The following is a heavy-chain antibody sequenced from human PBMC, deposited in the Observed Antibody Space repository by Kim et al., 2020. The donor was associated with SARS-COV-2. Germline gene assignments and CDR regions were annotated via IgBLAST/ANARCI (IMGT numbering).Heavy chain of an antibody. Sequence: GGSLRLSCAASGFTFSSYAMSWVRQAPGKGLEWVSTISATAGRPYYAGSVKGRFTISRDNSKDTLFLQMNSLSAEDTAIYYCAKTPRMRGYSGYDSWGQGTLVTVSS. D-gene: IGHD5-12*01. CDR2: ISATAGRP. V-gene: IGHV3-23*01. J-gene: IGHJ4*02. CDR3: AKTPRMRGYSGYDS. CDR1: GFTFSSYA.